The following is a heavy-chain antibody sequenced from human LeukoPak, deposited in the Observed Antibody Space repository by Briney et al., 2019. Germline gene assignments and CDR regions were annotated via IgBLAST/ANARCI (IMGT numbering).Heavy chain of an antibody. J-gene: IGHJ4*02. CDR2: INPNTGGT. Sequence: ASVKVSCRASGYTFSGHYMHWVRQAPGQGLEWMGWINPNTGGTNYAQKFQGGVTMTRDTSISTGYMELRRLRSDDTAVYYCARDMYDFLSAAYYFDYWGQGTLVTVSS. CDR1: GYTFSGHY. V-gene: IGHV1-2*02. D-gene: IGHD3-3*01. CDR3: ARDMYDFLSAAYYFDY.